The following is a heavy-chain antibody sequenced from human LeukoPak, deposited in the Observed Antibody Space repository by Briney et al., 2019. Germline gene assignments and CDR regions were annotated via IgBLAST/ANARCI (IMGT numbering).Heavy chain of an antibody. D-gene: IGHD3-22*01. Sequence: GGSLRLSCAASGFSVSDYYMSWIRQAPRKGLEWVSYISYSGQTIYYADSVKGRFTISRDNAKNSLYLQMNSLRAEDTAVYYCARTGGDSSGYFAFDIWGQGTMVTVSS. CDR2: ISYSGQTI. J-gene: IGHJ3*02. CDR3: ARTGGDSSGYFAFDI. CDR1: GFSVSDYY. V-gene: IGHV3-11*04.